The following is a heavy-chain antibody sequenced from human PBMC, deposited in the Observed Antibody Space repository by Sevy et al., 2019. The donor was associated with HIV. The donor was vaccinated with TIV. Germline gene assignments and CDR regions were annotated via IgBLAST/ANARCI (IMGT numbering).Heavy chain of an antibody. D-gene: IGHD2-8*01. CDR3: AREVCTKPHDY. Sequence: GGSLRLSCAASGFTFSKYSMSWVRQPPGKGLEWVSTLSFGCGEINYADTVKGRFTISRDNSKSSGYLQMNNLRPGDTDVYYCAREVCTKPHDYWGQGALDTVS. V-gene: IGHV3-23*01. CDR2: LSFGCGEI. CDR1: GFTFSKYS. J-gene: IGHJ4*02.